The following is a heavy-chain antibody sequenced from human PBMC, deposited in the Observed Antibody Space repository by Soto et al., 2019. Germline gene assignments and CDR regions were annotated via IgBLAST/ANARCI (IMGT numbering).Heavy chain of an antibody. D-gene: IGHD5-12*01. CDR2: IRPDNGDT. J-gene: IGHJ5*02. CDR1: GYAFSKYG. CDR3: ATSYDSGFDP. Sequence: QLQLVQCGAEVERPGASVSVSCKAYGYAFSKYGISWIRQAPGQGLEWMGWIRPDNGDTNYAQKFKGRVPMTTDTSSNTADMELRSLSSDDEAVYYCATSYDSGFDPWGQGTLVSVSS. V-gene: IGHV1-18*04.